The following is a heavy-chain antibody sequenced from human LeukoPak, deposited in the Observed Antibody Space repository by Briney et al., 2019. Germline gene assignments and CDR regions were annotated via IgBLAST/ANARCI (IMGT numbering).Heavy chain of an antibody. D-gene: IGHD4-23*01. V-gene: IGHV3-66*01. J-gene: IGHJ4*02. Sequence: GRSLRLSCAASGXIVSSSYLRWVRQAPGMGLVVVSVIYSGGRTEYADSVKGRLTISRDNSKNTLYIQMNSLRDEDTAVYYCTRDPDHGGRTHDYWGQGALVTVSS. CDR2: IYSGGRT. CDR1: GXIVSSSY. CDR3: TRDPDHGGRTHDY.